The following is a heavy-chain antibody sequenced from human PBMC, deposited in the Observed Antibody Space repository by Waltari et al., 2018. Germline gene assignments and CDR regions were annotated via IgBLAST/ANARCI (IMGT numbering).Heavy chain of an antibody. CDR1: GITFSNYA. J-gene: IGHJ4*02. D-gene: IGHD1-20*01. CDR2: ITVGDDT. V-gene: IGHV3-23*01. Sequence: EVQLLESGGDLVQPGGSLRLSCAASGITFSNYAINWVRLAPGGGLGWVSAITVGDDTYYADSVKGRFTISRDTSKDTVHLQMNGLRAEDTAVYYCATPFYNWDDPLHSWGQGTLVTVSS. CDR3: ATPFYNWDDPLHS.